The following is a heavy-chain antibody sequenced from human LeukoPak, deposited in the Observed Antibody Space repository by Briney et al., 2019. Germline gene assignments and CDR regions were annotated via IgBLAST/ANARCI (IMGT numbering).Heavy chain of an antibody. CDR3: ARVYSGSYYSV. CDR1: GFTFSSYS. J-gene: IGHJ4*02. Sequence: GGSLRLSCAASGFTFSSYSMNWVRQAPGKGLEWVANIKQDGSEKYYVDSVKGRFTISRDNAKNSLYLQMNSLRAEDTAVYYCARVYSGSYYSVWGQGTLVTVSS. D-gene: IGHD1-26*01. V-gene: IGHV3-7*01. CDR2: IKQDGSEK.